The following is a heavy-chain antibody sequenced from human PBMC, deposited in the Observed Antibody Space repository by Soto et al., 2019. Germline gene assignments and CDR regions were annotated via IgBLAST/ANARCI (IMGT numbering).Heavy chain of an antibody. CDR2: ISSSSSYI. V-gene: IGHV3-21*01. CDR3: EREAEIAAAVFAY. D-gene: IGHD6-13*01. CDR1: GFTFSIYS. Sequence: GGSLRLSCASSGFTFSIYSMNFVLQDPGKGLEWVSSISSSSSYIYYADSVKGRFTISRDNAKNSLYLQMNSLRAEDTAVYYCEREAEIAAAVFAYWGQGTLVTVSS. J-gene: IGHJ4*02.